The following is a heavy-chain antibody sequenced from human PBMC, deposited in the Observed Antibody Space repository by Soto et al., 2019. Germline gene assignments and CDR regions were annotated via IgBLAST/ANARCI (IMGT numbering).Heavy chain of an antibody. V-gene: IGHV3-48*02. CDR1: GFTFSSYS. CDR3: ARDLVVAATLYYFDY. CDR2: ISSSSSTI. Sequence: GGSLRLSCAASGFTFSSYSMNWVRQAPGKGLEWVSYISSSSSTIYYADSVKGRFTISRDNAKNSLYLQMNSLRDEDTAVYYCARDLVVAATLYYFDYWGQGTLVTVSS. J-gene: IGHJ4*02. D-gene: IGHD2-15*01.